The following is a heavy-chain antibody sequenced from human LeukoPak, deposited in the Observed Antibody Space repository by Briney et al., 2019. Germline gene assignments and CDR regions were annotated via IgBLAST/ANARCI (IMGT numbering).Heavy chain of an antibody. CDR3: ARDIHGYNWAQKNYYYYYMDV. J-gene: IGHJ6*03. CDR1: GDSVSSSAYS. CDR2: IYYSGST. V-gene: IGHV4-61*08. D-gene: IGHD5-24*01. Sequence: SQTLSLTCAVSGDSVSSSAYSWSWLRQPPGKGLEWIGYIYYSGSTNYNPSLKSRVTISVDTSKNQLSLKLSSVTAADTAVYYCARDIHGYNWAQKNYYYYYMDVWGKGTTVTISS.